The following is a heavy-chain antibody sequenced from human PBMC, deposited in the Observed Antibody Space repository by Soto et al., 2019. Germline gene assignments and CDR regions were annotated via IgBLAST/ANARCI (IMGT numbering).Heavy chain of an antibody. CDR2: ISAYNGNT. D-gene: IGHD1-20*01. J-gene: IGHJ4*02. CDR1: GYTFTSYG. CDR3: ARDGVPNWNDEKPFDY. Sequence: GASVKVSCKASGYTFTSYGISWVRQAPGQGLEWMGWISAYNGNTNYAQKLQGRVTMTTDASTSTAYMELRSLRSDDTAVYYCARDGVPNWNDEKPFDYWGQGTLVTVSS. V-gene: IGHV1-18*01.